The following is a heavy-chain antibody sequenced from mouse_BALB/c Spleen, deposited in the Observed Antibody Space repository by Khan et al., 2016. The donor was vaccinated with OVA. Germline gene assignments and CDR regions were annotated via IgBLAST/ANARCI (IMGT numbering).Heavy chain of an antibody. D-gene: IGHD2-10*01. J-gene: IGHJ3*01. CDR2: INPSNIYT. CDR1: GYTFTSYT. V-gene: IGHV1-4*01. Sequence: QVQLQQSGAELARPGASVKMSCKASGYTFTSYTIHWVKQRPGQGLEWIGYINPSNIYTNYNQKFRDKATLTEDKSSRTAYIQLSSLTSEDSAVXYCSRVGTYHGNYGAWFAYWGQGTLVTVSA. CDR3: SRVGTYHGNYGAWFAY.